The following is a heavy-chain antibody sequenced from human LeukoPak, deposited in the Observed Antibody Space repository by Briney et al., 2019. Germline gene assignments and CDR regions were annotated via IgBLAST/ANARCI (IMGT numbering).Heavy chain of an antibody. CDR1: GFTFSGYA. CDR2: ISYDGSNK. J-gene: IGHJ4*02. Sequence: PGGSLRLSCAASGFTFSGYAMHWVRQAPGKGLEWVAVISYDGSNKYYADSVKGRFTISRDNSKNTLYLQMNSLRAEDTAVYYCARWPSDYWGQGTLVTVSS. V-gene: IGHV3-30-3*01. CDR3: ARWPSDY.